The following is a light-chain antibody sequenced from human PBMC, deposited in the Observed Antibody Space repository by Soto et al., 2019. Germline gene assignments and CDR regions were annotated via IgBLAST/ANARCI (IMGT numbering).Light chain of an antibody. CDR3: QQSNRYWT. CDR2: EAS. Sequence: DTPMTQSPSALSASVGDRVTITCRASQSIGRWLAWFQQKPGKAPNLLIYEASTLESGVPSRFSGSGSGTEFTLTIGSLQSDDFASYYCQQSNRYWTFGEGTKVDI. V-gene: IGKV1-5*03. CDR1: QSIGRW. J-gene: IGKJ1*01.